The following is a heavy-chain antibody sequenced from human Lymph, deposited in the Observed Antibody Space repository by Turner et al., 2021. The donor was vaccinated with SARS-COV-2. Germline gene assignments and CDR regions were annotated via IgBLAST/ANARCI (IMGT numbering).Heavy chain of an antibody. V-gene: IGHV1-8*02. D-gene: IGHD2-2*01. J-gene: IGHJ6*02. CDR1: GYTFTRYD. CDR3: ARVHEHCTSDSCYWDYYFGVDV. CDR2: MNPDSGDT. Sequence: QQQLVQSGAEVENPGAAAKVSCNASGYTFTRYDLNWVRQATGQGLEWMGWMNPDSGDTGYAQKFAGRVTMTRDTSISTAYMELSSLRSEDTAVNYCARVHEHCTSDSCYWDYYFGVDVWGQGTTVTVSS.